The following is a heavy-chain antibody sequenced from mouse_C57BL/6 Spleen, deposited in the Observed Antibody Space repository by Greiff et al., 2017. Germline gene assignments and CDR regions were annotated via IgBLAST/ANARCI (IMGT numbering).Heavy chain of an antibody. CDR1: GYTFTSYW. CDR2: IDPSDSYT. V-gene: IGHV1-69*01. Sequence: QVQLQQPGAELVMPGASVKLSCKASGYTFTSYWMHWVKQRPGQGLEWIGEIDPSDSYTNYNQKFKGKSTLTVDKSSSTAYMQLSSLTSEDSAVYYCARLIITTVRNAMDYWGQGTSVTVSS. D-gene: IGHD1-1*01. CDR3: ARLIITTVRNAMDY. J-gene: IGHJ4*01.